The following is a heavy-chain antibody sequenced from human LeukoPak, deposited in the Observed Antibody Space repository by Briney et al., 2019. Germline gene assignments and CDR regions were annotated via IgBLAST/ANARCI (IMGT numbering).Heavy chain of an antibody. CDR1: GVSISSSSYY. V-gene: IGHV4-39*01. CDR2: IYYSGST. J-gene: IGHJ4*02. CDR3: ARLVPAAFYFDY. Sequence: SETLSLTCTVSGVSISSSSYYWGWLRQPPGKGLEWIGSIYYSGSTYYNPSLKSRVTISVDTSKNQFSLKLSSVTAADTAVYYCARLVPAAFYFDYWGQGTLVTVSS. D-gene: IGHD2-2*01.